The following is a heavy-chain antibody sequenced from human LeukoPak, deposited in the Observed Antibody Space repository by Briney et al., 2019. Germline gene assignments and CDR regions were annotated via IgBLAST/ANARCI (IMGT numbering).Heavy chain of an antibody. J-gene: IGHJ3*02. CDR2: ISSSSSYI. CDR1: GFTFSSYS. D-gene: IGHD5-18*01. CDR3: AKDQGYSYGSGAFDI. V-gene: IGHV3-21*04. Sequence: GGSLRLSCAAPGFTFSSYSMNWVRQAPGKGLEWVSSISSSSSYIYYADSVKGRFTISRDNAKNSLYLQMNSLRAEDMALYYCAKDQGYSYGSGAFDIWGQGTMVTVSS.